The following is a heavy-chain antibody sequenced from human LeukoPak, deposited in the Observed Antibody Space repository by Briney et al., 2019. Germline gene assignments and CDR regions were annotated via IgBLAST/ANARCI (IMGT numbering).Heavy chain of an antibody. CDR3: AKNGDRGAYCTGGTCYPYFYYYMDV. V-gene: IGHV3-30*04. J-gene: IGHJ6*03. D-gene: IGHD2-15*01. CDR1: GFTFSSYS. Sequence: GGSLRLSCAASGFTFSSYSMHWVRQAPGKGLEWVAVISYDVNNKYYADSVKGRFTISRDNSKNTLYLQMNSLRAEDTAIYYCAKNGDRGAYCTGGTCYPYFYYYMDVWGKGTTVTI. CDR2: ISYDVNNK.